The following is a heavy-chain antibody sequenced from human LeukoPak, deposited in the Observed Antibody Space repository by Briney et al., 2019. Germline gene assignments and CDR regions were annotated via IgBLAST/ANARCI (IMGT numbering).Heavy chain of an antibody. D-gene: IGHD3-10*01. V-gene: IGHV3-21*01. CDR3: ARDHYGSGSDNFDY. CDR1: GFTFSSYS. CDR2: ISSSSSYI. Sequence: GGSLRLSCAASGFTFSSYSMNWARQAPGKGLEWVSSISSSSSYIYYADSVKGRFTISRDDAKNSLYLQMNSLRAEDTAVYYCARDHYGSGSDNFDYWGQGTLVTVSS. J-gene: IGHJ4*02.